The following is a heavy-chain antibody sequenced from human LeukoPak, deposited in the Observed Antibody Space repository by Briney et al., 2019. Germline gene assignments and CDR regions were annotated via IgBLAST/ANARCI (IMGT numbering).Heavy chain of an antibody. CDR3: ARDIPYYYDSSGYYYGDY. CDR2: ISAYNGNT. CDR1: GYTFTSYG. J-gene: IGHJ4*02. D-gene: IGHD3-22*01. V-gene: IGHV1-18*01. Sequence: ASVTVSCKASGYTFTSYGISWVRQAPGQGLEWMGWISAYNGNTNYAQKLQGRVTMTTDTSTSTAYMELRSLRSDDTAVYYCARDIPYYYDSSGYYYGDYWGQGTLVTVSS.